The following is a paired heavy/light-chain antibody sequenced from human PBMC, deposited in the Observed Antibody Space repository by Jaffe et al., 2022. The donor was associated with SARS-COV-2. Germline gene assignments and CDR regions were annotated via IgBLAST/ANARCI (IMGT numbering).Light chain of an antibody. Sequence: AIQMTQSPSSLSASVGDRVTITCRASQGIRNDLGWYQHKPGKAPKLLIYAASSLQTGVPSRFSGSGSGTDFTLTISGLQPEDFATYYCLQDYNYPRTFGQGTKVEIK. V-gene: IGKV1-6*01. J-gene: IGKJ1*01. CDR1: QGIRND. CDR3: LQDYNYPRT. CDR2: AAS.
Heavy chain of an antibody. CDR1: GFTFSRNA. V-gene: IGHV3-30*18. CDR3: AKSHREDYYDVFDY. D-gene: IGHD3-22*01. Sequence: QVQLVESGGGVVQPGRSLRLSCAASGFTFSRNAMHWVRQAPGKGLEWVAVISYDGRIENYADSVKGRFTISRDNSKNTLYLQMNSLRVEDTAIYYCAKSHREDYYDVFDYWGQGTLVTVSS. CDR2: ISYDGRIE. J-gene: IGHJ4*02.